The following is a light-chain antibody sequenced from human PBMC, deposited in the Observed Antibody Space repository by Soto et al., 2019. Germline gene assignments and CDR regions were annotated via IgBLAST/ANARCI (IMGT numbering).Light chain of an antibody. CDR3: QQYNSYPGT. Sequence: DIPMTQSPSTLSASVGDRVTITCRASQSISSWLAWYQQKPGKAPKPMIYDASSLESGVPSRFSGSGSGKEFTLTISSLQPDDFATYYCQQYNSYPGTFGQGTKVEIK. CDR2: DAS. J-gene: IGKJ1*01. V-gene: IGKV1-5*01. CDR1: QSISSW.